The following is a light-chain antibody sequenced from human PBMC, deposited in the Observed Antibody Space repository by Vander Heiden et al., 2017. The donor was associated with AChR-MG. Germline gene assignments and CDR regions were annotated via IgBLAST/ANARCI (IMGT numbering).Light chain of an antibody. J-gene: IGKJ2*01. CDR3: QQYDTVPFT. CDR2: DAT. CDR1: QDISNY. V-gene: IGKV1-33*01. Sequence: DIQMTQSPSSLSASVGDGVTITCQASQDISNYVNWYTQKPGKDHKMVNYDATNLETVVPSRFSGVGSGSDFPLNISSLQLEVIASYSCQQYDTVPFTFGQGTKLEIK.